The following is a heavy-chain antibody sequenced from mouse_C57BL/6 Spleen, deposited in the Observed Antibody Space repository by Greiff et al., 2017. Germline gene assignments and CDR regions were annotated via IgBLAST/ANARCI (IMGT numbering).Heavy chain of an antibody. D-gene: IGHD2-3*01. V-gene: IGHV3-1*01. Sequence: EVKLVESGPGMVKPSQSLSLSCTVTGYSITSGYDWHWIRHFPGNKLEWMGYIRYSGSTNYNPSLKSRISITHDTSKNHFFLKLNSVTTEDTATYCCARDYDYGYFGGWGTGTTVTVSS. CDR3: ARDYDYGYFGG. CDR2: IRYSGST. CDR1: GYSITSGYD. J-gene: IGHJ1*03.